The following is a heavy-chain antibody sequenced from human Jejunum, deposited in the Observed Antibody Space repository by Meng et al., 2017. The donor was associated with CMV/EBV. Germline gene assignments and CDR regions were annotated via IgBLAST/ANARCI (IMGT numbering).Heavy chain of an antibody. CDR1: TFTGYY. D-gene: IGHD3-22*01. V-gene: IGHV1-2*02. J-gene: IGHJ3*02. Sequence: TFTGYYMHWVRQATGQGLEWMGWINPNSGGTNYAQKFQGRVTMTRDTSISTAYMELSRLRSDDTAVYYCARDYYDSSGYNWRGAFDIWGQGTMVTVSS. CDR2: INPNSGGT. CDR3: ARDYYDSSGYNWRGAFDI.